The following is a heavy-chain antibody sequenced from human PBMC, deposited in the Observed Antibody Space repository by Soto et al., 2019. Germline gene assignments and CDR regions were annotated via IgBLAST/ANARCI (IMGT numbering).Heavy chain of an antibody. J-gene: IGHJ5*02. V-gene: IGHV1-69*13. CDR3: ASGGYSFYWFDP. CDR2: IIPIFGTA. Sequence: AVKVSYKASGGTFSSYAISWVRQAPGQGLEWMGGIIPIFGTANYAQKFQGRVTITADESTSTAYMELSSLRSEDTAVYYCASGGYSFYWFDPWGHGTLVTVSS. D-gene: IGHD2-15*01. CDR1: GGTFSSYA.